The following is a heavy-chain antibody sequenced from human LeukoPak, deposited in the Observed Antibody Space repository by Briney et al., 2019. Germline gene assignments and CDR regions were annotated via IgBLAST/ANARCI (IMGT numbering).Heavy chain of an antibody. CDR2: IEGDGNRI. Sequence: GGSLRLSCAASGFTLSAYWMHWVRQAPGKGLMWVSRIEGDGNRITYADSVKGRFTISRDKAKNTLYLQMNSLRAEDTAVYYCTRDWRNLGYDYWGQGTLVTVSS. J-gene: IGHJ4*02. CDR3: TRDWRNLGYDY. CDR1: GFTLSAYW. V-gene: IGHV3-74*01. D-gene: IGHD5-12*01.